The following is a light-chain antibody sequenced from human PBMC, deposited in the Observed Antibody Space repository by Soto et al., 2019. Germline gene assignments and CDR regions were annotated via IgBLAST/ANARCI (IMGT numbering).Light chain of an antibody. CDR2: AAS. J-gene: IGKJ1*01. CDR1: QSIRNY. Sequence: DIQMTQSPSSLSASVGDRVTISCRGSQSIRNYVSWYQQKPGTAPKLLIRAASTLQSGVPSRFSGSGSGADFTLTISSLQIEDFATYFCQQTDSTPQTFGQGTNVEI. V-gene: IGKV1-39*01. CDR3: QQTDSTPQT.